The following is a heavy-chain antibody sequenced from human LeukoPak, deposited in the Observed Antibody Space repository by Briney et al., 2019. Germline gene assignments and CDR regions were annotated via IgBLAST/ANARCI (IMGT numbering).Heavy chain of an antibody. CDR1: GYTFTSYG. Sequence: ASLKLSCKASGYTFTSYGISWVRQAPGQGHEWMGWISTNNGDTNYVQKFRGRVTMITETSTSTEYMELRSLISDDTAVYYCARDVPGSTPFDFWGQGTLVTV. CDR3: ARDVPGSTPFDF. J-gene: IGHJ4*02. D-gene: IGHD1-7*01. V-gene: IGHV1-18*01. CDR2: ISTNNGDT.